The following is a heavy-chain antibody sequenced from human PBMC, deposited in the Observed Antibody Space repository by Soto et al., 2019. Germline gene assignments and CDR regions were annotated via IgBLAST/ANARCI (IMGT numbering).Heavy chain of an antibody. J-gene: IGHJ6*02. V-gene: IGHV1-18*01. CDR2: ISAYNGNT. CDR3: ASQRGHTCPLGMDV. CDR1: GYTFTSYG. D-gene: IGHD2-2*02. Sequence: QVQLVQSGAEVKKPGASVKVSCKASGYTFTSYGISWVRQAPGQGLEWRGWISAYNGNTNYAQKVQGRVTMTTDTSTSIAYIELSTLRSDATALYYCASQRGHTCPLGMDVWGQGTTVTVSS.